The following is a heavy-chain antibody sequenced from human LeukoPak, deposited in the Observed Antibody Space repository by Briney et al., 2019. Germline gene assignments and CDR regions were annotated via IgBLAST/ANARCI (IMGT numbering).Heavy chain of an antibody. J-gene: IGHJ4*02. CDR3: VRDYNWGFDY. V-gene: IGHV3-30*02. CDR2: IRNDGSNH. Sequence: GGSLRLSCKVSGFTVSSNSWSWVRQAPGKGLEWVAFIRNDGSNHYYADSVKGRFTISRDNSKNNVYLQMYSLRVEDTSIYYCVRDYNWGFDYWGQGTVVTVSS. CDR1: GFTVSSNS. D-gene: IGHD1-1*01.